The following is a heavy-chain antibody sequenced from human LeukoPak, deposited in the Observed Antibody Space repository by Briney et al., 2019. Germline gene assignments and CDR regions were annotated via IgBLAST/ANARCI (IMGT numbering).Heavy chain of an antibody. D-gene: IGHD2-8*01. Sequence: GGSLRLSCADPGFTFSGSWMSWVRQSPGKGLVWVSHISTDGSIIRYGDSVEGRFTISRDKAKNTLYLQMNSLTAEDTGVYYCARYLYAFALDVWGKGTTVTVS. CDR3: ARYLYAFALDV. J-gene: IGHJ6*03. V-gene: IGHV3-74*01. CDR2: ISTDGSII. CDR1: GFTFSGSW.